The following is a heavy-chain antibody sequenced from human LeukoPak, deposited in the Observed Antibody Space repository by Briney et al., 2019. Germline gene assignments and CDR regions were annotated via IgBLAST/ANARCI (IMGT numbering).Heavy chain of an antibody. CDR2: IGTAGDT. Sequence: GGSLRLSCAASGFTFSSYDMHWVRQATGKGLEWVSAIGTAGDTYYPGSVKGRFTISRENAKNTLYLQMNSLRAEDTAVYYCARAPVMITFGGGPYYFDYWGQGTLVTVSS. D-gene: IGHD3-16*01. J-gene: IGHJ4*02. V-gene: IGHV3-13*01. CDR1: GFTFSSYD. CDR3: ARAPVMITFGGGPYYFDY.